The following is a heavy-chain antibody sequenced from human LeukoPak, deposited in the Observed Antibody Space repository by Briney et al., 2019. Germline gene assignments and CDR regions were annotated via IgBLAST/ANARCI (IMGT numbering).Heavy chain of an antibody. CDR3: ASADTASKGMDV. V-gene: IGHV1-3*01. CDR1: GYTFTSYA. J-gene: IGHJ6*02. D-gene: IGHD5-18*01. Sequence: ASVKVSCKASGYTFTSYAMHWVRQAPGQRLEWMGWINAGNGNTKYSQKFQGRVTITADESTSTAYMELSSLRSEDTAVYYCASADTASKGMDVWGQGTTVTVSS. CDR2: INAGNGNT.